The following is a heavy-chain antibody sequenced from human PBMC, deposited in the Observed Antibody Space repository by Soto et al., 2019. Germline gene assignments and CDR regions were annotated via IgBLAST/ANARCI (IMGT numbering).Heavy chain of an antibody. CDR2: IYYSGST. CDR1: GGSISSGDYY. J-gene: IGHJ4*02. CDR3: ARQAPAPLVVDY. V-gene: IGHV4-30-4*01. Sequence: SETLSLTCTVSGGSISSGDYYWSWIRQPPWKGLEWIGYIYYSGSTYYNPSLKSRVTISVDTSKNQFSLKLSSVTAADTAVYYCARQAPAPLVVDYWGQGXLVTV. D-gene: IGHD1-26*01.